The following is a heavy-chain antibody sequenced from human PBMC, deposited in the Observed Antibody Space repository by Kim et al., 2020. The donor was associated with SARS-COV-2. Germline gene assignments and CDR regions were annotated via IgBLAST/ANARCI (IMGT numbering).Heavy chain of an antibody. V-gene: IGHV1-2*06. D-gene: IGHD3-22*01. Sequence: ASVKVSCKASGYTFTGYYMHWVRQAPGQGLEWMGRINPNSGGTNYAQKFQGRVTMTRDTSISTAYMELSRLRSDDTAVYYCARVRLRVALSRGYYFDYWGQGTLVTVSS. CDR1: GYTFTGYY. CDR2: INPNSGGT. J-gene: IGHJ4*02. CDR3: ARVRLRVALSRGYYFDY.